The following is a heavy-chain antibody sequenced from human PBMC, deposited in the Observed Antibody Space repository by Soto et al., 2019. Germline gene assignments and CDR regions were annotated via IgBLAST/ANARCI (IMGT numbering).Heavy chain of an antibody. CDR1: GGSFSGYY. CDR2: INHSGST. CDR3: ARGYYGDYSGDYYYYLDV. Sequence: ASETLSLTCAVYGGSFSGYYWSWIRQPPGKGLEWIGEINHSGSTNYNPSLKSRVTISVDTSKTQFSLKLSSVTAADTAVYYCARGYYGDYSGDYYYYLDVWGKGTTFTVSS. J-gene: IGHJ6*03. D-gene: IGHD4-17*01. V-gene: IGHV4-34*01.